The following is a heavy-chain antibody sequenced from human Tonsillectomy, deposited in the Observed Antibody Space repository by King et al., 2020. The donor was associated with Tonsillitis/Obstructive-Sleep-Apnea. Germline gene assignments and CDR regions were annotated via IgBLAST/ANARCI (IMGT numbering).Heavy chain of an antibody. CDR3: ARDPHHYSSGWWNWFDP. J-gene: IGHJ5*02. D-gene: IGHD6-19*01. CDR1: GFTFSSYA. Sequence: VQLVESGGGVVQPGRSLRLSCAASGFTFSSYAMHWVRQAPGKGLEWVAVISYDGSNKYYADSVKGRFTISRDNSKNTLYLQMNSLRAEDTAVYYCARDPHHYSSGWWNWFDPWGQGTLVTVSS. CDR2: ISYDGSNK. V-gene: IGHV3-30*04.